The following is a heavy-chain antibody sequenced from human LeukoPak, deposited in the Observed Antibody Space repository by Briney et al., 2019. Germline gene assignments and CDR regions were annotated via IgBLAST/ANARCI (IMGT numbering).Heavy chain of an antibody. J-gene: IGHJ1*01. CDR1: GGSFSGYY. D-gene: IGHD2-2*01. Sequence: SETLSLTCAVYGGSFSGYYWSWIREPPGKGLEWIGEINHSGSTNYNPSLKSRVTISVDTSKIQFSLKLSSVTAADTAVYYCAREAQYCSSTSCYGQYFQHWGQGTLVTVSS. V-gene: IGHV4-34*01. CDR2: INHSGST. CDR3: AREAQYCSSTSCYGQYFQH.